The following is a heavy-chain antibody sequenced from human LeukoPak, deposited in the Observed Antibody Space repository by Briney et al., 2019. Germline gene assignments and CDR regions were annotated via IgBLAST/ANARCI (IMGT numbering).Heavy chain of an antibody. CDR2: IFPDGQT. D-gene: IGHD4-17*01. J-gene: IGHJ4*02. CDR3: ARANPVYGDFDY. Sequence: GGSLRLSCALSGFTVNDNYMSWVRQAPGKGLEWVSLIFPDGQTYYADFVQGRFSISRDMSRNSLFLDVSSLRAEDTAVFFCARANPVYGDFDYWGQGTLVTVSS. V-gene: IGHV3-53*01. CDR1: GFTVNDNY.